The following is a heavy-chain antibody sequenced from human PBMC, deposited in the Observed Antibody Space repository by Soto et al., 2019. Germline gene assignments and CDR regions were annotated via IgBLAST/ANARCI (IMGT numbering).Heavy chain of an antibody. J-gene: IGHJ4*02. V-gene: IGHV3-30-3*01. CDR2: ISYGGVNK. Sequence: QVQLVESGGGVVQPGGYLRLSCAASGFTFSTSVMHWVRQAPGKGLEWMAIISYGGVNKYYAGSVKGRFTISRDISESTLYLQMNSLRTEDTAVYYCAREEFEDGRGHFDYWGQGTLVSVSS. CDR3: AREEFEDGRGHFDY. CDR1: GFTFSTSV. D-gene: IGHD3-22*01.